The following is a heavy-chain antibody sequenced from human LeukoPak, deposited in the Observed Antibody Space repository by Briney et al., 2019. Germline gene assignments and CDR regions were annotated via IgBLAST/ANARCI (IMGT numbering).Heavy chain of an antibody. V-gene: IGHV3-23*01. CDR1: GFTFTNYA. D-gene: IGHD4-17*01. J-gene: IGHJ4*02. CDR3: AKDLSHDYGDLEVIT. Sequence: PGGSLRLSCVASGFTFTNYAMSWVRQAPGKGLEWVSTISGSGGSTYYAESVKGRFTISRDNNKNTLYLQMNSLRAEDTAVYYCAKDLSHDYGDLEVITWGQGTLVTVSS. CDR2: ISGSGGST.